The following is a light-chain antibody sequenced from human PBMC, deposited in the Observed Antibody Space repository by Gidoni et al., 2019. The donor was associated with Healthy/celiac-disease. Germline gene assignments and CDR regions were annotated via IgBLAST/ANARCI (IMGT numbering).Light chain of an antibody. CDR1: QSVSRSY. CDR2: GAS. CDR3: QQFAHPRRT. J-gene: IGKJ1*01. V-gene: IGKV3-20*01. Sequence: EIVFTQSPCSLSLSPGERATLSCRASQSVSRSYLAWYQQKPGQAPRLLIYGASSRATGIPDRFSGSGSGTDFTLTISRLEPEDFAVYYCQQFAHPRRTFXQXTKVEIK.